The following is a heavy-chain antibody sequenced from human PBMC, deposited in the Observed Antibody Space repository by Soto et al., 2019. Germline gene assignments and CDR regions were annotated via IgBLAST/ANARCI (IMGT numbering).Heavy chain of an antibody. V-gene: IGHV4-34*01. Sequence: SETLSLTCAVYGGSFSAYYLSWFRQPPGKGLEWMGDINHIGSTNYNPSLKSRVTISVDTAKKEFSLRLSTVTAADTAVYYCARQAGTPTDYWGKGTLVTVS. CDR3: ARQAGTPTDY. J-gene: IGHJ4*02. D-gene: IGHD1-7*01. CDR1: GGSFSAYY. CDR2: INHIGST.